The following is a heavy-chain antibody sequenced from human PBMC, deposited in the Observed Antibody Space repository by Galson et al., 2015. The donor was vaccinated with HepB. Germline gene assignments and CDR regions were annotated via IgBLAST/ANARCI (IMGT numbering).Heavy chain of an antibody. CDR2: FDPEDGET. V-gene: IGHV1-24*01. J-gene: IGHJ6*02. Sequence: SVKVSCKASGYTPTELSMHWVRQAPGKGLEWMGGFDPEDGETISAQKFQGRVTMTEDTSTDTAYMELSSLRSEDTALYYCASSGYCSSSSCRNYYYGMDVWGQGTTVTVSS. CDR1: GYTPTELS. D-gene: IGHD2-2*01. CDR3: ASSGYCSSSSCRNYYYGMDV.